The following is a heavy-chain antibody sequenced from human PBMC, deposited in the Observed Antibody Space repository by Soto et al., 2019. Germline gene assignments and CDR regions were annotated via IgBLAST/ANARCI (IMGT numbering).Heavy chain of an antibody. V-gene: IGHV1-69*01. Sequence: QVQLVQSGAEVQKPGSSVKVSCNASGGTFSSYAISWVRQAPGQGLEWMGGIIPIFGTANYAQKFQGRVTITADDSTSTAYMELSSLRSDDTAVYYCARESIIGIVAAGTIYYFDYWGQGTLVTVSS. CDR3: ARESIIGIVAAGTIYYFDY. CDR2: IIPIFGTA. J-gene: IGHJ4*01. D-gene: IGHD6-13*01. CDR1: GGTFSSYA.